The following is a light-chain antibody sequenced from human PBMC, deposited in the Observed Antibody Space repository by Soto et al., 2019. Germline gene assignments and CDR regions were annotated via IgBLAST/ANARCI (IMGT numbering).Light chain of an antibody. CDR1: SSDVGGYNY. Sequence: QSVLTQPASVSGSPGQSITISCTGTSSDVGGYNYVSWYQQHPGKAPKLMIYEVSNRPSGVSNRFSGSKSGNTASLTVSGLQAEYEADYYCSSYAGSNNYVFGTGTKVTVL. V-gene: IGLV2-14*01. J-gene: IGLJ1*01. CDR3: SSYAGSNNYV. CDR2: EVS.